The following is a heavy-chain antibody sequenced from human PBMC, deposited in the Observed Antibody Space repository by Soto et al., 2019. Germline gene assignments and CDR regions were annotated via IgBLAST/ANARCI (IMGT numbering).Heavy chain of an antibody. J-gene: IGHJ2*01. CDR2: INARGSI. V-gene: IGHV4-34*01. D-gene: IGHD3-9*01. Sequence: QVQLQQWGAGPLRPLETLSLTFGVSGGYFSGYYLAWIRQYPGKGLELIGEINARGSINYTPSLKSRVGISVDTSKNHYSLNLRSVPAADTAVYYCARESHDILTGPPWVWYFDLWGRGTLVTVSS. CDR1: GGYFSGYY. CDR3: ARESHDILTGPPWVWYFDL.